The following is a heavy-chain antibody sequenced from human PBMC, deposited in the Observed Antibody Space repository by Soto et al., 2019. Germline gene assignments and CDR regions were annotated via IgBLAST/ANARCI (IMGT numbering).Heavy chain of an antibody. CDR1: GFNFGVFG. D-gene: IGHD6-25*01. V-gene: IGHV3-30*03. CDR2: LSYEGSEE. Sequence: PGGSLRLSCEASGFNFGVFGLHWVRQAPGKGLEWVAVLSYEGSEEYYADSVRGRFTISRDNSKNTLFLQMDSLRVDDTGVYYCDCTRQSTLFAAHAHGFEYWGQGTTVTVSS. J-gene: IGHJ4*02. CDR3: DCTRQSTLFAAHAHGFEY.